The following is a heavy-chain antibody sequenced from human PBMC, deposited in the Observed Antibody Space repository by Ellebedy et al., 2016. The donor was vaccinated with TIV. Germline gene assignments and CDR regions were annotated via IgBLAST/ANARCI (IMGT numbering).Heavy chain of an antibody. Sequence: GESLKISCAASGFTFSPYAIHWVRQAPGQGLEWVALISYDRSHKFYADSVKGRFTLSRDNSKNTLYLQMNILTTEDTAVYYCARGPRYSTGWYSKYFDYWGQGTLVTVAS. D-gene: IGHD6-19*01. CDR3: ARGPRYSTGWYSKYFDY. CDR1: GFTFSPYA. V-gene: IGHV3-30*01. CDR2: ISYDRSHK. J-gene: IGHJ4*02.